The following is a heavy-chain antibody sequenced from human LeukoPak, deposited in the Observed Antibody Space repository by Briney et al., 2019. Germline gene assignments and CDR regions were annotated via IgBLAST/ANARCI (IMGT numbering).Heavy chain of an antibody. V-gene: IGHV1-24*01. Sequence: ASVKVSCKVSGYTLTELSMHWVRQAPGKGLEWMGGFDPEDGETIYAQKFQGRVTVTEDTSTDTAYMELSSLRSEDTAVYYCATDAEGSPPRGYSGYGFKFDYWGQGTLVTVSS. D-gene: IGHD5-12*01. CDR1: GYTLTELS. J-gene: IGHJ4*02. CDR3: ATDAEGSPPRGYSGYGFKFDY. CDR2: FDPEDGET.